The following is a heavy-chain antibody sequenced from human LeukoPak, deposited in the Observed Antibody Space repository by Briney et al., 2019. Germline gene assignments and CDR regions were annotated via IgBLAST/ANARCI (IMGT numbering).Heavy chain of an antibody. V-gene: IGHV3-30*18. CDR3: AKGIMVRGFYYGMDV. J-gene: IGHJ6*02. CDR1: GFTFSSYG. D-gene: IGHD3-10*01. CDR2: ISYDGSNK. Sequence: GGSLRLSCAASGFTFSSYGMHWVRQAPGKGLEWVAVISYDGSNKYYADSVKGRFTISRDNSKNTLYLQMNSLRAEGTAVYYCAKGIMVRGFYYGMDVWGQGTTVTVSS.